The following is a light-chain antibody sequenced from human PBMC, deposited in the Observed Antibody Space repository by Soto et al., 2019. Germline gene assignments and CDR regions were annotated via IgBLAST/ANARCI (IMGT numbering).Light chain of an antibody. CDR3: QQYNNWPPLT. CDR1: QSVSSN. J-gene: IGKJ4*01. Sequence: EIVMTQSPATLSVSPGERATLSCRASQSVSSNLAWYQQKPGQAPRLLIYGASTRATGIPARFSGSGSGTDFTSTLNRLQVEDFAVYYCQQYNNWPPLTFGGGTKVEIK. CDR2: GAS. V-gene: IGKV3-15*01.